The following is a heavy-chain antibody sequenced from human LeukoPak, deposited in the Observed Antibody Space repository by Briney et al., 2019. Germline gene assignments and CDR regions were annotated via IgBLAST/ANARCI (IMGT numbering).Heavy chain of an antibody. Sequence: SETLSLTCTVSGGSISSSSYYWGWIRQPPGKGLEWIGSIYYSGSTYYNPSLKSRVTISVDTSKNQFSLKLSSVTAADTAVYYCARDTRSFASHGFGSGVTWGQGTLVTVSS. V-gene: IGHV4-39*07. CDR3: ARDTRSFASHGFGSGVT. J-gene: IGHJ4*02. D-gene: IGHD3-10*01. CDR1: GGSISSSSYY. CDR2: IYYSGST.